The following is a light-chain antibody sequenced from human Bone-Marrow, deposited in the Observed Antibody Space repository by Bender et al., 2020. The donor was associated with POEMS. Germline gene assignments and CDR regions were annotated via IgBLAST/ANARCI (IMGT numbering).Light chain of an antibody. V-gene: IGLV2-8*01. CDR3: QAWDSNSHVV. J-gene: IGLJ2*01. CDR2: DVI. CDR1: TSDIGGYDY. Sequence: QSALTQPPSASGSPGQSVTISCTGTTSDIGGYDYVSWYQQLPGEAPKVIIYDVIKRPSGVPERFSGSNSGNTAILTISGTQTMDEADYYCQAWDSNSHVVFGGGTKVTVL.